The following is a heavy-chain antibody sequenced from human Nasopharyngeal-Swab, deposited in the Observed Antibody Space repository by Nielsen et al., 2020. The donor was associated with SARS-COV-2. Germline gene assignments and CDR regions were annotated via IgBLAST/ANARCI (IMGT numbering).Heavy chain of an antibody. D-gene: IGHD3-22*01. V-gene: IGHV5-51*01. Sequence: GESLKISCKGSGYSFTSHWIGWVRQMPGKGLEWMGIIYPGDSDTRYSPSFQGQVTISADKSISTAYLQWSSLKASDTAMYYCARQEEYYYDSSGYYFNWFDPWGQGTLVTVSS. CDR1: GYSFTSHW. CDR2: IYPGDSDT. CDR3: ARQEEYYYDSSGYYFNWFDP. J-gene: IGHJ5*02.